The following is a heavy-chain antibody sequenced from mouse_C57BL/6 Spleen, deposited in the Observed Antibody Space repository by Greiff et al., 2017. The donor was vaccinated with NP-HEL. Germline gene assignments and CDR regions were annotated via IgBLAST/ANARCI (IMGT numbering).Heavy chain of an antibody. Sequence: EVMLVESGEGLVKPGGSLKLSCAASGFTFSSYAMSWVRQTPEKRLEWVAYISSGGDYIYYADTVKGRFTISRDNARTTLYLQMSSLKSEDTAMYYCTFLSKFYDAMDYWGQGTSVTVSS. V-gene: IGHV5-9-1*02. CDR3: TFLSKFYDAMDY. D-gene: IGHD2-5*01. J-gene: IGHJ4*01. CDR1: GFTFSSYA. CDR2: ISSGGDYI.